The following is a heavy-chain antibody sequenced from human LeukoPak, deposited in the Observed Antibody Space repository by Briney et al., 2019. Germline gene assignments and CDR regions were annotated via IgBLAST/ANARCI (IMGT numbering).Heavy chain of an antibody. CDR3: ARASPSITMVRGVNYWYFDL. V-gene: IGHV4-31*01. J-gene: IGHJ2*01. D-gene: IGHD3-10*01. Sequence: PSETLSLTCTVSGGSISSGGYYWSWIRQHPGKGLEWIGYINYSGSTYYNPSLKSTVTISVDTSKNQFSLKLSSVTAADTAVYYCARASPSITMVRGVNYWYFDLWGRGTLVTVSS. CDR1: GGSISSGGYY. CDR2: INYSGST.